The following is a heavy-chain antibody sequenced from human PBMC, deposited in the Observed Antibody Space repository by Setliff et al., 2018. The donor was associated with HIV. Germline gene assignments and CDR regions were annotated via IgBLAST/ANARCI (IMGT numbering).Heavy chain of an antibody. CDR2: VNTGKGDT. CDR3: ARDRFTLTSSIFGF. CDR1: GYTFSNYP. Sequence: ASVKVSCKTPGYTFSNYPIHWLRQAPGQRPEWMGWVNTGKGDTKYSQRFQDRLTITTDSSASSVYMELSSLSSDDTAIYYCARDRFTLTSSIFGFWGHGTLVTVSS. V-gene: IGHV1-3*04. J-gene: IGHJ4*01. D-gene: IGHD3-3*01.